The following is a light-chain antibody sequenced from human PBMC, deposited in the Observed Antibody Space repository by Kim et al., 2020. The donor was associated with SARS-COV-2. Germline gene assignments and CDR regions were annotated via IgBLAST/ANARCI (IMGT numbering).Light chain of an antibody. CDR2: DAS. J-gene: IGKJ2*03. CDR3: QQYDSYSYG. CDR1: QSISSL. Sequence: SAVGYSVTIPCRASQSISSLLAWYQQRPGKAPRLLISDASNLESGVPSRFSGSGSGTEFTLTISSLQPDDLATYYCQQYDSYSYGFGQGTKVDIK. V-gene: IGKV1-5*01.